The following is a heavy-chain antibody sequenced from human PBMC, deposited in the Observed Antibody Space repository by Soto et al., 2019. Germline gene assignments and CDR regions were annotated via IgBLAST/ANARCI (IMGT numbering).Heavy chain of an antibody. J-gene: IGHJ6*01. D-gene: IGHD6-19*01. CDR3: ARDREAGYNFYYGMDV. CDR1: GADINTYS. CDR2: TYTSASI. V-gene: IGHV4-4*07. Sequence: SETLSLTCSVSGADINTYSWTWIRQPAGKGLEWIGRTYTSASINYNPSLKGRVTLSVDTSTNQVSLRLASVTAADTAIYYCARDREAGYNFYYGMDVWGQGNTVIVSS.